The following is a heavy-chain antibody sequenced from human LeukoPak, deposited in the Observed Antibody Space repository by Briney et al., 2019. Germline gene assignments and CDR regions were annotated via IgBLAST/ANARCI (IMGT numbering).Heavy chain of an antibody. CDR3: ARGRHDYGDHNFDY. Sequence: PSETLSLTCTVSGGSISSYYWSWIRQPAGKGLDGIGRIYTSGSTNYNPSLKSRVTMSVATSKNQFSLKLSSVTAADTAVYYCARGRHDYGDHNFDYWGQGTLVTVSS. V-gene: IGHV4-4*07. CDR2: IYTSGST. CDR1: GGSISSYY. J-gene: IGHJ4*02. D-gene: IGHD4-17*01.